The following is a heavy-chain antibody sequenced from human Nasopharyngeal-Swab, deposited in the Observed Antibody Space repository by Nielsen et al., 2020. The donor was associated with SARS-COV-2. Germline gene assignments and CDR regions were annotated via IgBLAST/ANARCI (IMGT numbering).Heavy chain of an antibody. CDR2: ISGSGGST. CDR1: GFTFGDYA. CDR3: AKDITMVRGARLGYYYGMDV. V-gene: IGHV3-23*01. D-gene: IGHD3-10*01. J-gene: IGHJ6*02. Sequence: GSLRLSCTASGFTFGDYAMSWVRQAPGKGLEWVSAISGSGGSTYYADSVKGRFTISRDNSKNTLYLQMNSLRAEDTAVYYCAKDITMVRGARLGYYYGMDVWGQGTTVTVSS.